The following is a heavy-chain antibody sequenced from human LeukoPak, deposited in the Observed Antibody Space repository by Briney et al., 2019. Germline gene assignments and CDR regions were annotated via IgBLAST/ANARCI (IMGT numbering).Heavy chain of an antibody. CDR2: IYYSGST. J-gene: IGHJ4*02. V-gene: IGHV4-59*08. CDR1: GRSISSYY. CDR3: ARHKVQMCFDY. Sequence: SETLSLTCTISGRSISSYYWSWIRQPPGKGLEWIGYIYYSGSTNYNPSLKGRVTISVDTSKNQFSLKLSSVTAADTAVYYCARHKVQMCFDYWGQGTLVTVSS.